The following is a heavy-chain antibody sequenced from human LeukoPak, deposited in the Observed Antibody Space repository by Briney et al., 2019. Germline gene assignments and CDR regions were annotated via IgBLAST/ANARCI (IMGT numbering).Heavy chain of an antibody. Sequence: ASVKVSCKASGYTFTSYGISWVRQAPGQGLGWMGWISAYNGYTNYAQKFQGRVTMTTDTSTSTAYMELRSLRSDDTAMYYCARDNVLRSADAFDIWGQGTMVTVSS. CDR3: ARDNVLRSADAFDI. J-gene: IGHJ3*02. CDR2: ISAYNGYT. V-gene: IGHV1-18*01. D-gene: IGHD3-3*01. CDR1: GYTFTSYG.